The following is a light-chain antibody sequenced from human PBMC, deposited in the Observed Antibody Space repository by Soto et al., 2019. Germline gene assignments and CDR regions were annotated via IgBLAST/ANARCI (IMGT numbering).Light chain of an antibody. CDR3: QQYYSTPPT. J-gene: IGKJ4*01. V-gene: IGKV4-1*01. CDR1: QSVFYISNNKNY. Sequence: DIVMTQSPDSLAVSLGERATINCKSSQSVFYISNNKNYLAWYQQKPGQPPKLLIYWASTRESGVPDRFSGSGSGTDLTLTISSLQAEDVAVYYCQQYYSTPPTFGGGTKVEIK. CDR2: WAS.